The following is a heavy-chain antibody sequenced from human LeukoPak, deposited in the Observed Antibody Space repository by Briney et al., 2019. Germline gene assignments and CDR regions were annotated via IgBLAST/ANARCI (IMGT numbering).Heavy chain of an antibody. V-gene: IGHV4-59*01. CDR2: VSYSGST. J-gene: IGHJ4*02. Sequence: SETLSLTCTVSGGSISSYYWSWVRQPPGKGLEWIGYVSYSGSTDYNPSLKSRAIISIDTSKNQFSLRLSSVTAADTAVYYCARENDRYGRIDYWGQGTQVTVSS. CDR1: GGSISSYY. D-gene: IGHD5-18*01. CDR3: ARENDRYGRIDY.